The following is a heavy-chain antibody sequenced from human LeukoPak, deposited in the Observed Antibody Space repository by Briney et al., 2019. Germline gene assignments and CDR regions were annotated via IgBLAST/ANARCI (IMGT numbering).Heavy chain of an antibody. CDR1: GYTFSNYA. J-gene: IGHJ4*02. Sequence: ASVKVSCKASGYTFSNYAMNWVRQAPGQGLEWMGRINTNTGIPTYAQGFTGRFVFSLDTSVSTAYLQISSLKTEDTAVYYCARVSSSGWYESVDYWGQGTLVTVSS. CDR3: ARVSSSGWYESVDY. V-gene: IGHV7-4-1*02. CDR2: INTNTGIP. D-gene: IGHD6-19*01.